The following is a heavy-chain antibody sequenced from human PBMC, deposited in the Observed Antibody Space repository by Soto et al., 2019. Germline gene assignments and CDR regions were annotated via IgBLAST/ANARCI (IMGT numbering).Heavy chain of an antibody. CDR1: GYTFTGYY. J-gene: IGHJ5*02. D-gene: IGHD2-2*02. V-gene: IGHV1-2*04. CDR2: INPNSGGT. Sequence: GASVKVSCKASGYTFTGYYMHWVRQAPGQGLEWMGWINPNSGGTNYAQKFQGWVTMTRDTSISTAYMELSRLRSDDTAVYYCARGYCSSTSCYNLARNWFDPWGQGTLVTV. CDR3: ARGYCSSTSCYNLARNWFDP.